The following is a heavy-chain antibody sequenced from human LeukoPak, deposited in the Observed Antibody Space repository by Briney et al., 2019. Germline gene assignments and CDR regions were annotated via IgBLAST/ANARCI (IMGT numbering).Heavy chain of an antibody. D-gene: IGHD3-10*02. CDR1: GFTFSTHA. CDR3: AKGVNYFVLEY. V-gene: IGHV3-23*01. Sequence: GGSLRLSCAASGFTFSTHAVSWVRQAPGKGLEWVSALSHSGGITYYADSVKGRFTISRDNSKNTLYLQMNSLRAEDTAVYYCAKGVNYFVLEYWGQGTLVTISS. J-gene: IGHJ4*02. CDR2: LSHSGGIT.